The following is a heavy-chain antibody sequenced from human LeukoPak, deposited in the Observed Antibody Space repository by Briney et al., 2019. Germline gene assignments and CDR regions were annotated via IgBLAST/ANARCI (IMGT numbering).Heavy chain of an antibody. V-gene: IGHV4-39*07. CDR1: GDSISTTSCF. Sequence: PSETLSLTCTVSGDSISTTSCFWAWIRQPPGEGLEWIGSIYYSGTTYFNSSLKSQVTISVERSKNHFSLKLSSLTVADTTRYYCARVYSSTHNWFDTWGQGIQVTVSS. CDR2: IYYSGTT. J-gene: IGHJ5*02. D-gene: IGHD6-19*01. CDR3: ARVYSSTHNWFDT.